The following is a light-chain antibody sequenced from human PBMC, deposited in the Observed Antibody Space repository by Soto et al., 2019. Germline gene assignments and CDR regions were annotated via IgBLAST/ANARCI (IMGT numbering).Light chain of an antibody. CDR3: QHYSLYSPWT. Sequence: DIHMTQSPSSLSVSVGDRVTITFRTSQNINAWLAWYQQRPGQAPKLLIYDASTVQSGVPSRFSGSGSGTEFTLTISSLQPDDSATYYCQHYSLYSPWTFGQGTKV. V-gene: IGKV1-5*01. J-gene: IGKJ1*01. CDR2: DAS. CDR1: QNINAW.